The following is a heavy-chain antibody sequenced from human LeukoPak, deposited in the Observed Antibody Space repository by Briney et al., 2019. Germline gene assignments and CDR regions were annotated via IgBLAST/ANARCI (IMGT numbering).Heavy chain of an antibody. Sequence: PGGSLRLSCAAPGFTFSSYEMNWVRQAPGKGLEWVSYISSSGSTIYYADSVKGRFTISRDNAKNSRYLQMNSLRAEDTAVYYCARVGAYCTNGVCSDDAFDIWGQGTMVTVSS. CDR2: ISSSGSTI. CDR1: GFTFSSYE. V-gene: IGHV3-48*03. D-gene: IGHD2-8*01. J-gene: IGHJ3*02. CDR3: ARVGAYCTNGVCSDDAFDI.